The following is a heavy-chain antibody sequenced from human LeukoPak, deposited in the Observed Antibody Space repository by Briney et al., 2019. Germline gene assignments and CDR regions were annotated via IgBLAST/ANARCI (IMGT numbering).Heavy chain of an antibody. CDR1: GGSFSGYY. CDR3: ARLLLWFGAYGMDV. D-gene: IGHD3-10*01. J-gene: IGHJ6*02. Sequence: SETLSLTCAVYGGSFSGYYWSWIRQPPGKGLEWIGEINHSGSTNYNPSLKSRVTISVDTSKNQSSLKLSSVTAADTAVYYCARLLLWFGAYGMDVWGQGTTVTVSS. CDR2: INHSGST. V-gene: IGHV4-34*01.